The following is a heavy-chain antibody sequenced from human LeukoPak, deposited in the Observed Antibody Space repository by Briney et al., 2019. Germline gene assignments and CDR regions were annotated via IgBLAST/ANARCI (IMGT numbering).Heavy chain of an antibody. Sequence: SETLSLTCTVSGGSISSGDYYWSWIRQPTGKGLEWIGYIYYSGSTYYNPSLKSRVTISVDTSKNQFSLKLSSVTAADTAVYYCARGSDCSSTSCLTDAFDIWGQGTMVTVSS. CDR2: IYYSGST. J-gene: IGHJ3*02. CDR1: GGSISSGDYY. D-gene: IGHD2-2*01. V-gene: IGHV4-30-4*01. CDR3: ARGSDCSSTSCLTDAFDI.